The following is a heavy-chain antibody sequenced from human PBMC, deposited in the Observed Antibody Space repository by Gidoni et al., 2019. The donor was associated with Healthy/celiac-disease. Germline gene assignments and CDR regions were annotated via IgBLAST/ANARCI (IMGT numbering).Heavy chain of an antibody. J-gene: IGHJ4*02. CDR2: ISGSGGST. D-gene: IGHD3-10*01. CDR3: AKELNAMVRGVFYFDY. Sequence: EVQLLESGGGLVQPWGSLRLSCAASGFTFSSYAISWGRQAPGKGLVGVVAISGSGGSTNNADSVKGRFTISRDNSKNTLYLKMNSLRAEETAVYYCAKELNAMVRGVFYFDYWGQGTLVTVSS. V-gene: IGHV3-23*01. CDR1: GFTFSSYA.